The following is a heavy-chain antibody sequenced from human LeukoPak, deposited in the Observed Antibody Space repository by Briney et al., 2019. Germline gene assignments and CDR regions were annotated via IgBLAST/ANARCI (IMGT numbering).Heavy chain of an antibody. CDR3: AKVHSSGWVFDY. CDR1: GFTFSIYA. J-gene: IGHJ4*02. V-gene: IGHV3-23*01. D-gene: IGHD6-19*01. Sequence: GGSLRLSCAASGFTFSIYAMSWVRQAPGKGLEWVSGIGGSGDSTYYADSVKGRFTISRDNSKNTLYLQMNSLRVEDTAVYYCAKVHSSGWVFDYWGQGTLVIVSS. CDR2: IGGSGDST.